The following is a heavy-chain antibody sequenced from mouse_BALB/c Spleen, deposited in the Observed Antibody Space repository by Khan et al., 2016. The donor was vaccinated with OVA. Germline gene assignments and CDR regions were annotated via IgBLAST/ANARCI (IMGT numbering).Heavy chain of an antibody. D-gene: IGHD2-10*02. J-gene: IGHJ4*01. CDR2: ISYSGSP. CDR1: GYSITSDCV. V-gene: IGHV3-2*02. CDR3: ARQPSQYNYAMDY. Sequence: VQLQESGPGLVKPSQSLSLTCTVTGYSITSDCVWNLIRHSPGNILEWMGYISYSGSPNYTPALKSRISITRDTSKNQFFLQLNTVTTDDTATYYCARQPSQYNYAMDYWGQGTSVTVSS.